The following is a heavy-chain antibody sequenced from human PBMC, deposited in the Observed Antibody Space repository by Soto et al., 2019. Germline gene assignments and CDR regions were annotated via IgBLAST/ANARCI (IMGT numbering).Heavy chain of an antibody. V-gene: IGHV3-53*04. CDR2: IYAGGAT. CDR3: ARTDHYDSGPMDG. D-gene: IGHD3-22*01. Sequence: EVQLVESGGGLVQPGGSLRLACAASGLIISRSYMTWVRQAPGKGLEWVSVIYAGGATYYADSVKGGFTMSRHDSGNTPYLDLNTLRLVATAVYYCARTDHYDSGPMDGWGQGTTVSVSS. CDR1: GLIISRSY. J-gene: IGHJ6*01.